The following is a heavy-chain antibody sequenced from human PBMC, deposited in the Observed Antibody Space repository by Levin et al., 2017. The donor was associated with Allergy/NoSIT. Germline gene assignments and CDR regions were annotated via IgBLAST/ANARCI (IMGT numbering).Heavy chain of an antibody. V-gene: IGHV3-74*01. J-gene: IGHJ4*02. CDR2: INSDGSST. CDR1: GFTFSSYW. D-gene: IGHD3-22*01. Sequence: GGSLRLSCAASGFTFSSYWMHWVRQAPGKGLVWVSRINSDGSSTSYAGSVKGRFTISRDNAKNTLYLQMNSLRAEDTAVYYCARADSSGYYVEYWGQGTLVTVSS. CDR3: ARADSSGYYVEY.